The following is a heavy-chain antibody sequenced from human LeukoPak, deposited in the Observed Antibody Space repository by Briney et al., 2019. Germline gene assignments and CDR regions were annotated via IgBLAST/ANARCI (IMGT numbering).Heavy chain of an antibody. CDR2: MNPNSGNT. CDR1: GYTFTSYG. Sequence: GASVKVSCKASGYTFTSYGISWVRQATGQGLEWMGWMNPNSGNTGYAQKFQGRVTITRNTSISTAYMELSSLRSEDTAVYYCARGTSSGYDYAVDYWGQGTLVTVSS. CDR3: ARGTSSGYDYAVDY. V-gene: IGHV1-8*03. D-gene: IGHD5-12*01. J-gene: IGHJ4*02.